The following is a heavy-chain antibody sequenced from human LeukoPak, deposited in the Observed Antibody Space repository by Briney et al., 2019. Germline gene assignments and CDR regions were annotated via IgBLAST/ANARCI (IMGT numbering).Heavy chain of an antibody. V-gene: IGHV4-31*03. CDR2: IYYSGST. CDR3: ARDTVPHHGMDV. Sequence: PSETLSLTCTVSGGSISSGGYYWSWIRQHPGKGLEWIGYIYYSGSTYYNPSLKSRVTISVDTSKNQFSLKLSSVTAADTAVYYCARDTVPHHGMDVWGQGTTVTVSS. CDR1: GGSISSGGYY. J-gene: IGHJ6*02.